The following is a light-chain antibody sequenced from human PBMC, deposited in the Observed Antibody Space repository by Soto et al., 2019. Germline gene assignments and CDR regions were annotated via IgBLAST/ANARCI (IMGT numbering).Light chain of an antibody. CDR2: WAS. J-gene: IGKJ1*01. CDR3: QTYYDAPQK. Sequence: DIVMTQSPDSLAVSLGERATINCKSSQSVFYSSTTKNYLAWYQQKPRQPPKLLIYWASTRESGVPDRFSGGGSGTDFTLTISRLQDEDVAIYYCQTYYDAPQKFGQATKVAIQ. CDR1: QSVFYSSTTKNY. V-gene: IGKV4-1*01.